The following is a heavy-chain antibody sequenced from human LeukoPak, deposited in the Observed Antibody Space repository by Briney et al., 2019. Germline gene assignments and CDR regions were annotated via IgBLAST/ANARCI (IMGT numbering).Heavy chain of an antibody. V-gene: IGHV1-69*05. D-gene: IGHD3-10*01. J-gene: IGHJ5*02. CDR2: IIPIFGTA. CDR3: ARGFDP. CDR1: GGTFISYA. Sequence: GASVKVSCKASGGTFISYAISWVRQAPGQGLEWMGGIIPIFGTANYAQKFQGRVTMTRDTSTSTVYMELCSLRSEDTAVYYCARGFDPWGQGTLVTVSS.